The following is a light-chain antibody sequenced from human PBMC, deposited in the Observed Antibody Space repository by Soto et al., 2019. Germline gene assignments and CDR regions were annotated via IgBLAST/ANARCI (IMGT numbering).Light chain of an antibody. CDR3: QNYNLS. J-gene: IGKJ3*01. CDR2: SAS. CDR1: QSISSNF. Sequence: EVVLTQSPYTLSLSLGERASLSCRASQSISSNFLAWYQQKPGQAPRLLIYSASTRATGVPDRFSGSGSGKHFTLTITRLEPEDFAIYICQNYNLSFGPGTKVDIK. V-gene: IGKV3-20*01.